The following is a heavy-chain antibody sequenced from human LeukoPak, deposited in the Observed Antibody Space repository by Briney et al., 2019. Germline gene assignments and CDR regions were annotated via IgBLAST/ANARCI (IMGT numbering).Heavy chain of an antibody. J-gene: IGHJ1*01. CDR1: GFTFSNCG. CDR3: AREFCIPKAGWQIQH. CDR2: IWYDDDESNK. Sequence: GGSLRLSCAASGFTFSNCGMHWVSQAPGKGLEWVANIWYDDDESNKYYADSVKGRFTISRDNSKNTMYLQMSSLRVDDTAVYYCAREFCIPKAGWQIQHWGQGTLGSV. D-gene: IGHD6-13*01. V-gene: IGHV3-33*08.